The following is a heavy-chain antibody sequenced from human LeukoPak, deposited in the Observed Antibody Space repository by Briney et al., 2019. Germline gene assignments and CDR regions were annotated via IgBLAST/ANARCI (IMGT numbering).Heavy chain of an antibody. CDR1: GFTFSSYS. CDR2: IIRSSTYI. J-gene: IGHJ6*02. CDR3: ARDTGIAAAGTRYYYYGMDV. Sequence: GGSLRLSCAASGFTFSSYSMNWVRQAPGKGLEWVSSIIRSSTYIYYTDSVKGRFTISRDNAKNSLYLQMNSLRAEDTAVYSCARDTGIAAAGTRYYYYGMDVWGQGTTVTVSS. D-gene: IGHD6-13*01. V-gene: IGHV3-21*01.